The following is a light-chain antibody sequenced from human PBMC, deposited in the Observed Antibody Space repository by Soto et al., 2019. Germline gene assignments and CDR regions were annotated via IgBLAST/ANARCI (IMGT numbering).Light chain of an antibody. CDR2: EVI. Sequence: QSALTQPASVTGSPGQSITISCTGTSSDIGRYDYVSWFQQHPGRAPRLLIYEVINRPSGVSTRFSGSKSGNTASLTISGLQTEDEADFYCCSFTSSKTWAFGGGTKLTVL. V-gene: IGLV2-14*01. CDR3: CSFTSSKTWA. CDR1: SSDIGRYDY. J-gene: IGLJ3*02.